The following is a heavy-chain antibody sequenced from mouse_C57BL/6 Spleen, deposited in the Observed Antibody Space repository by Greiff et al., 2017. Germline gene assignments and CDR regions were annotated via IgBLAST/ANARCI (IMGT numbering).Heavy chain of an antibody. D-gene: IGHD2-5*01. V-gene: IGHV1-72*01. Sequence: QAHLQHLGADLVKPGASAKLSCKPLAYTFTSSWMPWVKQRLGRGREGIGRIDPNSGGTKYPEKFKSKATLTVDKPSSTAYMQPSSLTAEDSAVYYCARGTYYSNYGYAMDYWGQGTSVTVSS. CDR2: IDPNSGGT. CDR3: ARGTYYSNYGYAMDY. J-gene: IGHJ4*01. CDR1: AYTFTSSW.